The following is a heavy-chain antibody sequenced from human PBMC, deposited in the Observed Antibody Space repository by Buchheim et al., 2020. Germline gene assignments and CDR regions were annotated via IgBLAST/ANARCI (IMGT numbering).Heavy chain of an antibody. CDR2: MNPNSGKT. V-gene: IGHV1-8*01. D-gene: IGHD1-1*01. CDR1: GYTFTSYD. CDR3: ARGTGTPEWHYYYYYGMDV. J-gene: IGHJ6*02. Sequence: QVQLVQSGAEVKKPGASVKVSCKASGYTFTSYDINWVRQATGQGLEWMGWMNPNSGKTGYAQKFQGRVTMTRNTSISTAYMELSSLRSEDTAVYYCARGTGTPEWHYYYYYGMDVWGQGTT.